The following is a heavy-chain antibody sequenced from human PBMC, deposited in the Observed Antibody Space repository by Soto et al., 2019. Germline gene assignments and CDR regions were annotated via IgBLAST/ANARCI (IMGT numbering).Heavy chain of an antibody. Sequence: GGSLRLSCAASGFTFSNAWMSWVRQAPGKGLEWVGRIKSKTDGGTTDYAAPVKGRFTISRDDSKNTLYLQMNSLKTEDTAVYYCTENPYYYDSSGYYLIEYFQHWGQGTLVTVSS. CDR1: GFTFSNAW. D-gene: IGHD3-22*01. J-gene: IGHJ1*01. CDR2: IKSKTDGGTT. CDR3: TENPYYYDSSGYYLIEYFQH. V-gene: IGHV3-15*01.